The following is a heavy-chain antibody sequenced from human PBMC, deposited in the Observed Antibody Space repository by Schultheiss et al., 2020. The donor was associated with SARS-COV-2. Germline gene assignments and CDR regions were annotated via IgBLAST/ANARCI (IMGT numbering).Heavy chain of an antibody. CDR1: GFTFDDYA. J-gene: IGHJ4*02. V-gene: IGHV3-9*01. CDR3: ARERTSGPFLDF. CDR2: ISWNSGSI. Sequence: GGSLRLSCAASGFTFDDYAMHWVRQAPGKGLEWVSGISWNSGSIGYADSVKGRFTISRDNAKNSLFLQMNSLRVEDTAVYFCARERTSGPFLDFRGQGTLVTVSS. D-gene: IGHD2-2*01.